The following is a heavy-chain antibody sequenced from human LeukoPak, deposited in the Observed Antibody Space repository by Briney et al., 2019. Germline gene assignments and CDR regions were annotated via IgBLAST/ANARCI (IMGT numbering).Heavy chain of an antibody. J-gene: IGHJ4*02. CDR1: GFTFDDYA. CDR3: AKGAYVWGSYEEPDY. D-gene: IGHD3-16*01. V-gene: IGHV3-9*01. CDR2: ISWNSGSI. Sequence: GGSLRLSCAASGFTFDDYAMHWVRQAPGKGLEWVSGISWNSGSIVYADSVKGRFTISRDNAKNSLYLQMNSLRAEDTALYYCAKGAYVWGSYEEPDYWGQGTLVTVSS.